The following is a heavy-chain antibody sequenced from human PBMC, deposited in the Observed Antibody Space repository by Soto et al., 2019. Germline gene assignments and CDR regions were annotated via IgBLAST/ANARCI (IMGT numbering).Heavy chain of an antibody. J-gene: IGHJ4*02. Sequence: QVQLQESGPGLVKPSETLSLTCTVSGGSISSYYWSWIRQPPGKGLEWIGYIYNSGSTNYNPSLKRRVTISVDTSKNQFSLKLSSVTAADTAVYYCARQQAGTGVDYWGQGTLVTVSS. D-gene: IGHD6-13*01. V-gene: IGHV4-59*01. CDR3: ARQQAGTGVDY. CDR2: IYNSGST. CDR1: GGSISSYY.